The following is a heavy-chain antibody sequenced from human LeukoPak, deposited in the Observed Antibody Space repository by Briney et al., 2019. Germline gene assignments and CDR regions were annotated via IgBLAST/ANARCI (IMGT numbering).Heavy chain of an antibody. V-gene: IGHV1-69*04. J-gene: IGHJ5*02. D-gene: IGHD6-13*01. CDR2: IIPILGIA. Sequence: ASVKVSCKASGGTFSSYAISWVRQAPGQGLEWMGRIIPILGIANYAQKFQGRVTITADKSTSTAYMELSSLRSEDTAVYYCARDGEERYSSSDNWFDPWGQGTLVTVSS. CDR1: GGTFSSYA. CDR3: ARDGEERYSSSDNWFDP.